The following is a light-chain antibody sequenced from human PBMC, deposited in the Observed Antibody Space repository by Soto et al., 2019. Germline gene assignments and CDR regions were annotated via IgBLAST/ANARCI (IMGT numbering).Light chain of an antibody. CDR2: GAS. Sequence: EIVMTQSPATLSVSPGERATLSCRASQSVSSNLAWYQQKPGQAPRLLIYGASTRATGIPASFSGSGTGTEFTLTISSLQSEDFAVYYCQRYNNWPFTFGPGTTVDIK. CDR1: QSVSSN. J-gene: IGKJ3*01. V-gene: IGKV3-15*01. CDR3: QRYNNWPFT.